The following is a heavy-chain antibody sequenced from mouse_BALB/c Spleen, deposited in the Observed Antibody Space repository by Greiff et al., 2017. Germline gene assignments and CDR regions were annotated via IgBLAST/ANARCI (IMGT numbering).Heavy chain of an antibody. CDR1: GYTFTNYW. CDR2: IYPGGGYT. J-gene: IGHJ4*01. V-gene: IGHV1-63*02. CDR3: ARSGELRYEEAMDY. D-gene: IGHD2-14*01. Sequence: QVQLKQSGAELVRPGTSVKMSCKAAGYTFTNYWIGWVKQRPGHGLEWIGDIYPGGGYTNYNQKFKDKATLTADKSSSTAYMQLSSLTSEDSAVYYCARSGELRYEEAMDYWGQGTSVTVSS.